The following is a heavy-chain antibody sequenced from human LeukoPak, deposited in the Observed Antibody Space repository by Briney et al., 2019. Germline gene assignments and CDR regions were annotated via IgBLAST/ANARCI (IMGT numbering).Heavy chain of an antibody. CDR3: ATLMVRGITIDY. CDR1: GFTFSSYS. Sequence: PGGSLRLSCVASGFTFSSYSMNWVRQAPGKGLEWVSSISSSSSYIYYADSVKGRFTISRDNAKNSLYLQMNSLRAEDTAVYYCATLMVRGITIDYWGQGTLVTVSS. D-gene: IGHD3-10*01. V-gene: IGHV3-21*01. CDR2: ISSSSSYI. J-gene: IGHJ4*02.